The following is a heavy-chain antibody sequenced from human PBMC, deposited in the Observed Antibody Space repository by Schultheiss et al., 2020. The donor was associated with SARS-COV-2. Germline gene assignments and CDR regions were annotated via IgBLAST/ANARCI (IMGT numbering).Heavy chain of an antibody. V-gene: IGHV3-23*01. CDR1: GFTFSSYS. D-gene: IGHD5-18*01. Sequence: GGSLRLSCAASGFTFSSYSMNWVRQAPGKGLEWVSTISGTGDNTLYADSVRGRFTIFRDKSKNTLYLQMNSLRVEDTAIYYCARWYEYSYGHGAYYFDYWGQGTLVTVSS. CDR3: ARWYEYSYGHGAYYFDY. CDR2: ISGTGDNT. J-gene: IGHJ4*02.